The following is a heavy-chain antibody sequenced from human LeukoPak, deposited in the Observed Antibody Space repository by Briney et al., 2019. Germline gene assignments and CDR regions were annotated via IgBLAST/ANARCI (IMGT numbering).Heavy chain of an antibody. CDR3: AKDRLQPTGNWFDP. V-gene: IGHV3-23*01. J-gene: IGHJ5*02. D-gene: IGHD1-1*01. CDR1: GFTFNSYA. Sequence: GGSLRLSCAASGFTFNSYAMSWVRQAPGKGLEWVSAISGSGGSTYYADSVKGRFTISRDNSKNTLYLQMNSLRAEDTAVYYCAKDRLQPTGNWFDPWGQGTLVTVSS. CDR2: ISGSGGST.